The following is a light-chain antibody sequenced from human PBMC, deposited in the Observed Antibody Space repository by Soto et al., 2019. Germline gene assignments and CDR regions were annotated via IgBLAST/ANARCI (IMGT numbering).Light chain of an antibody. V-gene: IGKV3-11*01. J-gene: IGKJ5*01. Sequence: EVVLTQSPATLSLSPGERATLSCKASQSVRNYLAWYQQKPGQAPRLLIYDASYRAAGFPARFSGSGSGTDFTLTISSLQSEDSAVYFCQQYNNWPFSFGQGTRLEIK. CDR1: QSVRNY. CDR2: DAS. CDR3: QQYNNWPFS.